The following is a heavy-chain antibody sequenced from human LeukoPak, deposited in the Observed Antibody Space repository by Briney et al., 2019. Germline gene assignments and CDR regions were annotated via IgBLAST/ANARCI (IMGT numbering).Heavy chain of an antibody. CDR2: IRGSGDTI. CDR3: ARAGVVGATADY. J-gene: IGHJ4*02. CDR1: GFTFSDYY. D-gene: IGHD1-26*01. V-gene: IGHV3-11*01. Sequence: GGSLRLSCAASGFTFSDYYMSWIRQAPGKGLEWVSYIRGSGDTIFYADSVEGRFTISRDNAKKSLFLQMNSLSAEDTALYYCARAGVVGATADYWGQGTLVTVSS.